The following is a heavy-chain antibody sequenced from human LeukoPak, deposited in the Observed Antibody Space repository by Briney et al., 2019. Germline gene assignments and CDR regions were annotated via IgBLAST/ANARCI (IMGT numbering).Heavy chain of an antibody. CDR2: IIPIFGTA. V-gene: IGHV1-69*13. D-gene: IGHD3-22*01. Sequence: ASVKVSCKASGGTFSSYAISWVRQAPGQGLEWMGGIIPIFGTANYAQKFQGRVTITADESTSTAYMELSSLRSEDTAVYYCARNYYDSSGYYYFDYWGQGTLVTVSS. J-gene: IGHJ4*02. CDR3: ARNYYDSSGYYYFDY. CDR1: GGTFSSYA.